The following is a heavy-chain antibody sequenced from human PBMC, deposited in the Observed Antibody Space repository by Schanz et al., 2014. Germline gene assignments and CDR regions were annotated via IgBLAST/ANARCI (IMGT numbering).Heavy chain of an antibody. V-gene: IGHV3-74*01. D-gene: IGHD5-12*01. CDR2: MYINSGST. Sequence: EVRLVEAGGGFVQSGGSLRLSCAASGFTFSSYWMHWVRQAPGEVLEWISSMYINSGSTQYADSVKGRFIISRDSSKNTLFLQMNSLRAEDTAVYFCARDGGRDGYNLAFDVWGQGTLVTVSS. J-gene: IGHJ3*01. CDR1: GFTFSSYW. CDR3: ARDGGRDGYNLAFDV.